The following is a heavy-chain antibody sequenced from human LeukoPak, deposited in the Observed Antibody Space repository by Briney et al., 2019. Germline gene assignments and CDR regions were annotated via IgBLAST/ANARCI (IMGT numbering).Heavy chain of an antibody. CDR2: IYYSGST. V-gene: IGHV4-39*01. J-gene: IGHJ4*02. D-gene: IGHD2-2*01. CDR3: ARQLSAMPRWDY. CDR1: GGSISSSSYY. Sequence: SETLSLTCTVSGGSISSSSYYWGWIRQPPGKGLEWIGSIYYSGSTYYNPSLKSRVTISVDTSKNQFSLKLSSVTAADTAVYYCARQLSAMPRWDYWGQGSLVTVSS.